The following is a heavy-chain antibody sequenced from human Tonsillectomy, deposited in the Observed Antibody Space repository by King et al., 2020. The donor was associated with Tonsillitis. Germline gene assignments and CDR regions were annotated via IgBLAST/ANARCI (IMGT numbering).Heavy chain of an antibody. J-gene: IGHJ6*02. CDR1: GFTFSSYA. V-gene: IGHV3-23*04. CDR2: ISGSGGST. CDR3: AKDRDFWSPHGMDA. D-gene: IGHD3-3*01. Sequence: VQLVESGGDLIQPGGSLRLSCAASGFTFSSYAMNWVRQAPGKGLEWVSGISGSGGSTYYADSVEGRFAISRDNSKNTLYLQMNSLRAEDTAIYFCAKDRDFWSPHGMDAWGQGTTVTVSS.